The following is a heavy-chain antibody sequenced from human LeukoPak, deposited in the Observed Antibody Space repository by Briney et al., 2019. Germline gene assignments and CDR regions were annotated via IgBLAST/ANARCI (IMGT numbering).Heavy chain of an antibody. CDR1: GYNFPKSW. CDR2: IYPDDSRT. CDR3: ARPDYFASHD. V-gene: IGHV5-51*01. D-gene: IGHD2/OR15-2a*01. J-gene: IGHJ4*02. Sequence: KPGESLKISCKASGYNFPKSWIGWVRQMPGKGLEWMAIIYPDDSRTKYSPSFQGQVTISADRSINTASLQWSSLRASDTAMYYCARPDYFASHDWGQGTLVTVSS.